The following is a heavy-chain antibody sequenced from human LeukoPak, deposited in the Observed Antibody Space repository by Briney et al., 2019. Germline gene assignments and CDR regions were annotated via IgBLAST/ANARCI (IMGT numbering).Heavy chain of an antibody. V-gene: IGHV3-30*18. J-gene: IGHJ4*02. D-gene: IGHD3-3*01. CDR1: GFTFSSYG. CDR2: IWYGGSNK. CDR3: AKEYDFWSGYLDY. Sequence: PGRSLRLSCAASGFTFSSYGMHWVRQAPGKGLEWVAVIWYGGSNKYYADSVKGRFTISRDNSKNTLYLQMNSLRAEDTAVYYCAKEYDFWSGYLDYWGQGTLVTVSS.